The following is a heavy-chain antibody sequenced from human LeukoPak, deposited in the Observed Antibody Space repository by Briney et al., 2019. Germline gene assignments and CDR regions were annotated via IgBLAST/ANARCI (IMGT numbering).Heavy chain of an antibody. Sequence: SQTLSLTCTVSGGSISSGDYYWSWIRQPPGKGLEWIGYIYYSGSTYYNPSLKSRVTISVDTSKNQFSLRLSSVTAADAAMYYCARDSGNTVTTLLSGMDVWGQGTTVTVSS. V-gene: IGHV4-30-4*01. CDR3: ARDSGNTVTTLLSGMDV. D-gene: IGHD4-17*01. J-gene: IGHJ6*02. CDR2: IYYSGST. CDR1: GGSISSGDYY.